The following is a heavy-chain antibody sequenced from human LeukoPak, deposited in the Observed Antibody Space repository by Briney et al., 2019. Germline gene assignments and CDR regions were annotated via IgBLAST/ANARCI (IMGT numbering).Heavy chain of an antibody. Sequence: GGSLRLSCAASGLTLSTYWMSWVRQAPGKGLECVANIKQDGSEKNYVDSVKGRFTISRDNAKNSLYLQMNSLRVEDTAVYYCAKDSTVSGSYYGMDIWGQGTTVTVSS. CDR3: AKDSTVSGSYYGMDI. CDR1: GLTLSTYW. V-gene: IGHV3-7*05. J-gene: IGHJ6*02. D-gene: IGHD3-3*01. CDR2: IKQDGSEK.